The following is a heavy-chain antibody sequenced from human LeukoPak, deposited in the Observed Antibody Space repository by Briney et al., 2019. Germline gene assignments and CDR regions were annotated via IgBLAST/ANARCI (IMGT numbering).Heavy chain of an antibody. CDR2: ISSDGSSA. D-gene: IGHD3-16*01. CDR1: GFTFSNYW. Sequence: GGSLRLSCAASGFTFSNYWMHWVRQAPGKGLMWASRISSDGSSADYADSVKGRFTIPRDNAKNTLYLQMNSLRVEDTAVYYCARRRTIGDYDYWGQGTLVTVSS. J-gene: IGHJ4*02. V-gene: IGHV3-74*01. CDR3: ARRRTIGDYDY.